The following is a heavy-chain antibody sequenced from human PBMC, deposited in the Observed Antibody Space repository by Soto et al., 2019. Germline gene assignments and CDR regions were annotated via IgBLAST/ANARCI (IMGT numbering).Heavy chain of an antibody. D-gene: IGHD6-13*01. CDR1: GGTFSSYA. CDR2: ITPIFGTA. CDR3: ARGREVGYSSSWPLDY. Sequence: SVKVSCKASGGTFSSYAISWVRQAPGQGPEWMGGITPIFGTANYAQKFQGRVTITADESTSTAYMELSSLRSEDTAVYYCARGREVGYSSSWPLDYWGQGTLVTVSS. J-gene: IGHJ4*02. V-gene: IGHV1-69*13.